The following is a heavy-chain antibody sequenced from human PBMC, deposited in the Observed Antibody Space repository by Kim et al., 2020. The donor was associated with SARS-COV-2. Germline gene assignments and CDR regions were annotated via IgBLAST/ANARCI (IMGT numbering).Heavy chain of an antibody. CDR2: IYSGGST. D-gene: IGHD2-2*01. J-gene: IGHJ5*02. V-gene: IGHV3-66*01. CDR3: AREKCSSTSCYVRSWFDP. CDR1: GFTVSSNY. Sequence: GGSLRLSCAVSGFTVSSNYMSWVRQAPGKGLEWVSLIYSGGSTFYADSVKGRFTISRDNSKNMVYLQMNSLRAEDTAVYYCAREKCSSTSCYVRSWFDP.